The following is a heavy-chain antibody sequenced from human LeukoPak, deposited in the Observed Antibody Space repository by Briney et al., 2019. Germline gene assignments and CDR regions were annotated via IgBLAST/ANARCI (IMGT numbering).Heavy chain of an antibody. Sequence: SETLSLTCTVSGGSITTSSYYWAWIRQPPGKGLEWIGEINHSGSTNYNPSLKSRVTISVDTSKNQFSLKLSSVTAADTAVYYCARQSRSSRSYYFDYWGQGTLVTVSS. V-gene: IGHV4-39*01. J-gene: IGHJ4*02. CDR3: ARQSRSSRSYYFDY. D-gene: IGHD6-6*01. CDR1: GGSITTSSYY. CDR2: INHSGST.